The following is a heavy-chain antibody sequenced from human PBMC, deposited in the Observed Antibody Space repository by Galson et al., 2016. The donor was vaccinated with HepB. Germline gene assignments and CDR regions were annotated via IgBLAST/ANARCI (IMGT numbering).Heavy chain of an antibody. V-gene: IGHV1-18*01. J-gene: IGHJ4*02. CDR2: INPNNGST. CDR3: ARDYQWLVSGAY. CDR1: GYTFTLYD. Sequence: SVKVSCKASGYTFTLYDISWVRQAPGQGLEWMGWINPNNGSTNSVQKLQGRVTMTTDTSTSTAYMELRSLKFDDTAVYYCARDYQWLVSGAYWGQGTLVTVSS. D-gene: IGHD6-19*01.